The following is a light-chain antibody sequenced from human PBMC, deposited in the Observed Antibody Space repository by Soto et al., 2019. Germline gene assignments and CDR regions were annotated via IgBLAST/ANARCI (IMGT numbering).Light chain of an antibody. CDR3: QQYGSSLVWT. J-gene: IGKJ1*01. V-gene: IGKV3-20*01. CDR2: GAS. Sequence: EIVLTQSPGTLSLSPGERATLSCRASQSVSSSYLAWYQQKPGQAPRLLIYGASSRATGIPDRFSGSGSGTDFTLTISRLEPEDFAVYYCQQYGSSLVWTFGQGTKVDIK. CDR1: QSVSSSY.